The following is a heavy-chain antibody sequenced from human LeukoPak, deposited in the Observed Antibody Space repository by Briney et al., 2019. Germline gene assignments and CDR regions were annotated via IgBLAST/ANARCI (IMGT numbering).Heavy chain of an antibody. CDR2: ISGSGSTT. CDR1: GFTFSSYH. J-gene: IGHJ3*02. Sequence: GESLNISCAVSGFTFSSYHMTWVRQAPGKGLKWVSAISGSGSTTYYADPVKGRSTISRDNSKNTLYLQMNSLSAEDTAVYYCAHYSTGVNYGGLAFDIWGQGTMVTVSS. V-gene: IGHV3-23*01. D-gene: IGHD2-8*02. CDR3: AHYSTGVNYGGLAFDI.